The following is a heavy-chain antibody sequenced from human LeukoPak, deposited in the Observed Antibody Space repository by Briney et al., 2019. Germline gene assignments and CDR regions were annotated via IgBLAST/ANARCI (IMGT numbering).Heavy chain of an antibody. D-gene: IGHD3-10*01. Sequence: PGGSLRLSCAASGFILEDYAMHWVRQAPGKGLEWISGISWNSVAVAYADSVKGRFTISRDNVKNSLYLQMSSLSPEDTALYSRVKCLGIGFGDIHGMDVWGQGTTVTVSS. V-gene: IGHV3-9*01. CDR2: ISWNSVAV. CDR1: GFILEDYA. J-gene: IGHJ6*02. CDR3: VKCLGIGFGDIHGMDV.